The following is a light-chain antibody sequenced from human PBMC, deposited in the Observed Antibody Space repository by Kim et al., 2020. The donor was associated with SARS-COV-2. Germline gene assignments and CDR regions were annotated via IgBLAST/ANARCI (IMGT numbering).Light chain of an antibody. V-gene: IGKV1-16*01. CDR3: QQYSLFPLT. Sequence: ASVRDRVTFPCRASQGINIHVGWFQQKSGKAPKSLIYGASSLQSGVPSRFSGSGFGTDFTLTISSLQPEDIATYYCQQYSLFPLTFGGGTKVDIK. J-gene: IGKJ4*01. CDR2: GAS. CDR1: QGINIH.